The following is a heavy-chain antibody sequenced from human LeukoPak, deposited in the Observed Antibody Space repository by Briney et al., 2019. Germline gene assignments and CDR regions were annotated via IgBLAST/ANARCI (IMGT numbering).Heavy chain of an antibody. D-gene: IGHD2-15*01. Sequence: SETLFLTCTVSGGSISSYYWSWIRQPPGKGLEWIGYIYYSGRTNYNPSLKSRVTISVDTSKNQFSLKLSSVTAADTAVYYCARGYCSGGTCYGYFDLWGRGTLVTVSS. J-gene: IGHJ2*01. CDR3: ARGYCSGGTCYGYFDL. V-gene: IGHV4-59*08. CDR2: IYYSGRT. CDR1: GGSISSYY.